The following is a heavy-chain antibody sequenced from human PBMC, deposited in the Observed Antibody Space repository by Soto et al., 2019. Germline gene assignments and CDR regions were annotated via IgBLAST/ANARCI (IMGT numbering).Heavy chain of an antibody. CDR3: ARSGSSITIFGVVIHQFDY. J-gene: IGHJ4*02. V-gene: IGHV4-39*01. Sequence: PSETLSLTCTVSGGSISSSSYYWGWIRQPPGKGLEWIGSIYYSGSSYYNPSLKSRVTISVDTSKNQFSLKLSSVTAADTAVYYCARSGSSITIFGVVIHQFDYWGQGTLVTVSS. CDR1: GGSISSSSYY. D-gene: IGHD3-3*01. CDR2: IYYSGSS.